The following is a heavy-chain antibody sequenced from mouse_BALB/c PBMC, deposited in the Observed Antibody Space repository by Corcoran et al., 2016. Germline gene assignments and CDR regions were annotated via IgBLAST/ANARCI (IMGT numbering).Heavy chain of an antibody. J-gene: IGHJ2*01. CDR3: AREVPGGNPFDY. V-gene: IGHV1S136*01. Sequence: EVQLQQSGPELVKPGASVKMSCTASGYTFTSYVMHWMKQKPGQGLEWIGYIYPYNDGTKYIEKFKGKVTLTSDKSSSTGYMERSSRTSEDSAVYYCAREVPGGNPFDYWGQGTTLTVSS. D-gene: IGHD2-1*01. CDR2: IYPYNDGT. CDR1: GYTFTSYV.